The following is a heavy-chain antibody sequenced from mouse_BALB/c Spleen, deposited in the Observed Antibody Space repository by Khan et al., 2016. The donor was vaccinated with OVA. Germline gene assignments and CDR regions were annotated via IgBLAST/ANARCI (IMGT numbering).Heavy chain of an antibody. D-gene: IGHD1-2*01. J-gene: IGHJ3*01. CDR2: LSPGSGDI. V-gene: IGHV1-77*01. Sequence: QVQLQQSGAELARPGASVKLSCKASGYTFTDYYINWVKQRTGQGLEWIGELSPGSGDIYYNEKFKGKATLTADKSSSTAYMQPRSLKSEDSAVYFCARRNYFGYPFAYWGHGTLVTVSA. CDR1: GYTFTDYY. CDR3: ARRNYFGYPFAY.